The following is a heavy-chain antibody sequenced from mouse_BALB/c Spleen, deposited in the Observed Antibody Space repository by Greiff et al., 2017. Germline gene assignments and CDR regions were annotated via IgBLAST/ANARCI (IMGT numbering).Heavy chain of an antibody. CDR1: GFTFTDYY. CDR2: IRNKANGYTT. CDR3: ARDERWLLPWFAY. Sequence: EVKLVESGGGLVQPGGSLRLSCATSGFTFTDYYMSWVRQPPGKALEWLGFIRNKANGYTTEYSASVKGRLTISRDNSQSILYLQMNTLRAEDSATYYCARDERWLLPWFAYWGQGTLVTVSA. D-gene: IGHD2-3*01. J-gene: IGHJ3*01. V-gene: IGHV7-3*02.